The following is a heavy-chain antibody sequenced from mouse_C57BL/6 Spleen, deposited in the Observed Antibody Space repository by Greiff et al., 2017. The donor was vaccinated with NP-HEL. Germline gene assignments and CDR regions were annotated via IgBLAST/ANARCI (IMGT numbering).Heavy chain of an antibody. CDR3: ARRRDSSGSHFDY. CDR2: IYPGDGDT. CDR1: GYAFSSSW. D-gene: IGHD3-2*02. V-gene: IGHV1-82*01. J-gene: IGHJ2*01. Sequence: QVQLQQSGPELVKPGASVKISCKASGYAFSSSWLHWVTQRPGQGLAWIGRIYPGDGDTNYNGKFKGKATLTADKSSSTAYMQLSSLTSEDSAVYFCARRRDSSGSHFDYWGQGTTLTVSS.